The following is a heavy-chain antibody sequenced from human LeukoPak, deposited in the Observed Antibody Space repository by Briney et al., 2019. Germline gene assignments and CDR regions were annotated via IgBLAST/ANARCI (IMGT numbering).Heavy chain of an antibody. D-gene: IGHD3-22*01. CDR3: ARDPPLGGYLFDY. V-gene: IGHV3-23*01. CDR2: ISGSGGST. CDR1: GFTFISYA. Sequence: GGYLRLSCAASGFTFISYAMSWVRQAPGKGLEWVSAISGSGGSTYYADSVKGRFTISRDNAKNSLYLQMNSLRAEDTAVYYCARDPPLGGYLFDYWGQGTLVTVSS. J-gene: IGHJ4*02.